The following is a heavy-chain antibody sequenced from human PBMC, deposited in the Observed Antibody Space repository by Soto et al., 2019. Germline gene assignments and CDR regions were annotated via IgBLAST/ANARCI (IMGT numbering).Heavy chain of an antibody. V-gene: IGHV3-23*01. D-gene: IGHD6-13*01. J-gene: IGHJ6*02. Sequence: GGSLRLSCAASGFTFSSYAMSWVRQAPGKGLEWVSAISGSGGSTYYADSVKGRFTISRDNSKNTLYLQMNSLRAEDTAVYYCATAPGDSRSWVYYYYGMDVWGQGTTVTVSS. CDR1: GFTFSSYA. CDR3: ATAPGDSRSWVYYYYGMDV. CDR2: ISGSGGST.